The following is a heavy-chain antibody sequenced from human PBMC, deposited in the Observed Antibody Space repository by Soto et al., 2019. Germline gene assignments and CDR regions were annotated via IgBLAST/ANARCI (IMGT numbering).Heavy chain of an antibody. D-gene: IGHD2-15*01. CDR1: GFTFSSYA. Sequence: PVGSLRLSCAASGFTFSSYAMSWVRQAPGKGLEWVSAISGSGGSTYYADSVKGRFTISRDNSKNTLYLQMNSLRAEDTAVYYCAKVTDIVVVVAAGWFDPWGQGTLVTVSS. J-gene: IGHJ5*02. V-gene: IGHV3-23*01. CDR3: AKVTDIVVVVAAGWFDP. CDR2: ISGSGGST.